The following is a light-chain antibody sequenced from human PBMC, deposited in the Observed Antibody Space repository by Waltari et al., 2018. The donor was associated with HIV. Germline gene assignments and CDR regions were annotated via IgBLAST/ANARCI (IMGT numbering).Light chain of an antibody. J-gene: IGKJ2*01. V-gene: IGKV1-39*01. CDR2: GAS. Sequence: DIQMTQSPSSLSASVGDRVTITCRASQTISSYLNWYQQKPGKAPMLLIYGASTLHSGVPSRFSGSGSGTDFTLTISSLQPEDFATYYCQQSYSTPRTFGQETKLEIK. CDR1: QTISSY. CDR3: QQSYSTPRT.